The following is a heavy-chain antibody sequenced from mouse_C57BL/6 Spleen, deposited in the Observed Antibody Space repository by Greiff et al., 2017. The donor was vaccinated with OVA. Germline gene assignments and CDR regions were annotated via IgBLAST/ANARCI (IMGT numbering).Heavy chain of an antibody. J-gene: IGHJ1*03. CDR1: GYTFTSYW. D-gene: IGHD1-1*01. V-gene: IGHV1-52*01. CDR3: ARGATVVAAHWYFDV. Sequence: VKLQQPGAELVRPGSSVKLSCKASGYTFTSYWMHWVKQRPIQGLEWIGNIDPSDSETHYNQKFKDKATLTVDKSSSTAYMQLSSLTSEDSAVYYCARGATVVAAHWYFDVWGTGTTVTVSS. CDR2: IDPSDSET.